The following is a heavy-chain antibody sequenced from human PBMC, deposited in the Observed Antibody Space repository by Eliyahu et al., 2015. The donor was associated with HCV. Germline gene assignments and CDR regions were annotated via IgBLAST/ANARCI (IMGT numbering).Heavy chain of an antibody. V-gene: IGHV4-59*11. CDR2: IHYSGST. D-gene: IGHD6-13*01. Sequence: QVQLQESGPGLVKPSETLSLTCTVXGGSXSSHYWXWXRQPPGKGLEWIGNIHYSGSTNYNPSLKSRVTISVDTSKNQFALKLSSVTAADTAVYYCAGGISAGAGDIWGQGPLVTVSS. J-gene: IGHJ4*02. CDR3: AGGISAGAGDI. CDR1: GGSXSSHY.